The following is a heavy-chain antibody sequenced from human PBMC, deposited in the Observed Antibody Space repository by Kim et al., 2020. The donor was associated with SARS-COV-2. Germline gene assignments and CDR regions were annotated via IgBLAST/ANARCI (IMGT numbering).Heavy chain of an antibody. D-gene: IGHD3-3*01. CDR2: INPSSGST. V-gene: IGHV1-46*01. CDR3: ARDRGSEEIGEVIEYYFDF. Sequence: ASVKVSCKASGYSFTSYFMHWVRQAPGQGLEWMGLINPSSGSTSYAQKFQGRVTMTRDTSTSAVYMEVSSLRSEDTAVYYCARDRGSEEIGEVIEYYFDFWGQGTLVTVSS. CDR1: GYSFTSYF. J-gene: IGHJ4*02.